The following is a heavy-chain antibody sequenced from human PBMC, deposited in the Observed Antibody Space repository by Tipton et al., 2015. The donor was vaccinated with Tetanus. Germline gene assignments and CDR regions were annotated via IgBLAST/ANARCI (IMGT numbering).Heavy chain of an antibody. CDR3: ARALKQLVRVGDY. CDR1: GDSVSSFY. Sequence: TLSLTCSVSGDSVSSFYWSWIRQPAGKGLEWIGRIYTSGSTNYNPSLKSRVTMSVDTSKNQFSLKLNSVTAADTAMYYCARALKQLVRVGDYWGQGTLVTVSS. V-gene: IGHV4-4*07. CDR2: IYTSGST. J-gene: IGHJ4*02. D-gene: IGHD6-6*01.